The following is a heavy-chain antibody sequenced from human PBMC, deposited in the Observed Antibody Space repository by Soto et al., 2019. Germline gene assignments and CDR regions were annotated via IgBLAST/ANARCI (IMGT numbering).Heavy chain of an antibody. V-gene: IGHV3-21*01. J-gene: IGHJ4*02. Sequence: EVQLVESGGGLVKPGGSLRLSCAASGFTFSSYSMNWVRQAPGKGLEWVSSISSSSSYIYYADSVKGRFTISRDNAKNSLYLQMNSLRAEDTAVYYCARDPGYSYGSDFGYWGQGTLVPVSS. CDR3: ARDPGYSYGSDFGY. CDR1: GFTFSSYS. D-gene: IGHD5-18*01. CDR2: ISSSSSYI.